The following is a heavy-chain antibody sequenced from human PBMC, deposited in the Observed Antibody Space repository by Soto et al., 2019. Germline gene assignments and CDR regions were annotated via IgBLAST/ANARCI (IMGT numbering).Heavy chain of an antibody. V-gene: IGHV1-18*01. CDR2: VSANNGHT. J-gene: IGHJ6*02. Sequence: ASVKVSCKVSGFTFSNYGLNWVRQAPGQGLEWMGWVSANNGHTNYAQNLQGRVSMTTDTSTSTAYMELRGLTFDDTAVYYCARDIESVTAKHFFYYYAMDVWGQGTLVTVSS. D-gene: IGHD2-8*01. CDR1: GFTFSNYG. CDR3: ARDIESVTAKHFFYYYAMDV.